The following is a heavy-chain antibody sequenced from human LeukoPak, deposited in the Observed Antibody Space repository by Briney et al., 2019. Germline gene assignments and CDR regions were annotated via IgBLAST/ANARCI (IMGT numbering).Heavy chain of an antibody. CDR1: GFTFDDYA. CDR3: AKEASPSSGSSYLPDY. J-gene: IGHJ4*02. D-gene: IGHD3-10*01. CDR2: ISWNSGSI. Sequence: PGGSLRLSCAASGFTFDDYAMHWVRQAPGKGLEWVSGISWNSGSIGYADSVKGRFTISRDNAKNSLYLQMNSLRAEDTAVYYCAKEASPSSGSSYLPDYWGQGTLVTVSS. V-gene: IGHV3-9*01.